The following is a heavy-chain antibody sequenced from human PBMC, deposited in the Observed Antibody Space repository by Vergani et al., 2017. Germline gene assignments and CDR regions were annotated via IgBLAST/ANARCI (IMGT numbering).Heavy chain of an antibody. CDR3: ARVYGSQPIVGRGYYYYMDV. J-gene: IGHJ6*03. CDR2: IYHSGST. D-gene: IGHD2-15*01. CDR1: GGPISSGGYS. V-gene: IGHV4-30-2*01. Sequence: QVQLQESGPGLVKPSQTLSLTCAVPGGPISSGGYSWSWIRQPPGKGLEWMGYIYHSGSTYYNPSLKSRVTLSVDRSKNQFSPKLSSVTAADTAVYYCARVYGSQPIVGRGYYYYMDVWGKGTTVTVSS.